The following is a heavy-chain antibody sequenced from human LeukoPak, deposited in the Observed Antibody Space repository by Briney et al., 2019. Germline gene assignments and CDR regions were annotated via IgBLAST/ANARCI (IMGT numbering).Heavy chain of an antibody. CDR2: IYPGDSDT. J-gene: IGHJ5*02. Sequence: GESLKISCKGSGYSFTSYWIGWVRQMPGKGLEWMGIIYPGDSDTRYSPSFQGQVTISADKSISTAYLQWSSLKASDTAMYYCAGPVAAAGTSGVWFNPWGQGTLVTVSS. D-gene: IGHD6-13*01. CDR3: AGPVAAAGTSGVWFNP. V-gene: IGHV5-51*01. CDR1: GYSFTSYW.